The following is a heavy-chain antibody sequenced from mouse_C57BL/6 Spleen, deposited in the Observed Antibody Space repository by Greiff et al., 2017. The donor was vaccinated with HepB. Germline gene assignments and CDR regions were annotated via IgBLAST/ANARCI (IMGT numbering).Heavy chain of an antibody. Sequence: VKLMESGPELVKPGASVKISCKASGYAFSSSWMNWVKQRPGKGLEWIGRIYPGDGDTNYNGKFKGKATLTADKSSSTAYMQLSSLTSEDSAVYFCASRLDYWGQGTTLTVSS. CDR3: ASRLDY. J-gene: IGHJ2*01. CDR1: GYAFSSSW. V-gene: IGHV1-82*01. CDR2: IYPGDGDT.